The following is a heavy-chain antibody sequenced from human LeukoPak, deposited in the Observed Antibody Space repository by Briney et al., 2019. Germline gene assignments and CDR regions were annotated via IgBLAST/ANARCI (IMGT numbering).Heavy chain of an antibody. V-gene: IGHV5-10-1*01. D-gene: IGHD3-10*01. CDR2: FDPSDSYT. Sequence: GESLGISCKGSGYSFTSYWISWVGQLPGKGLGWMGRFDPSDSYTNYSPSFQGHVTISADKSISTAYLQWSSLKASDTAMYYCARQYYGSGSYYNVGYYYYGMDVWGKGTTATVSS. CDR3: ARQYYGSGSYYNVGYYYYGMDV. CDR1: GYSFTSYW. J-gene: IGHJ6*04.